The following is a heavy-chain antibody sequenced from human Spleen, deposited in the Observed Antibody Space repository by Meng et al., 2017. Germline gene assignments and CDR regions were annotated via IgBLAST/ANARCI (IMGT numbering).Heavy chain of an antibody. D-gene: IGHD6-19*01. CDR2: TYYRSNSYN. CDR3: ARGIVRQWLVRELDY. V-gene: IGHV6-1*01. CDR1: GDSVSSNSVA. Sequence: QVKLQQSGPGLGKPSQTLSLTCAISGDSVSSNSVAWTWIRQSPSRGLEWLGRTYYRSNSYNYYAVSVKSRITINPDTSKNQFSLQLNSVTPEDTAVYYCARGIVRQWLVRELDYWGQGTLVTVSS. J-gene: IGHJ4*02.